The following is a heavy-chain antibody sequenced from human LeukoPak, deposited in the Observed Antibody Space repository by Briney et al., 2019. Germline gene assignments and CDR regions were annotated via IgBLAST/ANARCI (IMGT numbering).Heavy chain of an antibody. Sequence: SETLSLTCTASGGSISSSSYYWGWIRQPPGKGLEWIGSIYYSGSTYYNPSLKSRVTISVDTSKNQFSLKLGSVTAADTAVYYCARHGKPITMIVVVRNWFDPWGQGTLVTVSS. CDR1: GGSISSSSYY. CDR3: ARHGKPITMIVVVRNWFDP. J-gene: IGHJ5*02. V-gene: IGHV4-39*01. D-gene: IGHD3-22*01. CDR2: IYYSGST.